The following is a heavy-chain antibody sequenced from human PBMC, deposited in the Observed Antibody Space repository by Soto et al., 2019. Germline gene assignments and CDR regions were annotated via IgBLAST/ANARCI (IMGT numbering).Heavy chain of an antibody. D-gene: IGHD2-2*01. CDR1: GYTFTSYG. CDR2: ISAYNGNT. J-gene: IGHJ2*01. Sequence: QVQLVQSGAEVKKPGASVKVSCKASGYTFTSYGISWVRQAPGQGLEWMGWISAYNGNTNYAQKLQGRVTMTTDTSTSTANIELRSLIFDDWAVHYCSSDSDNCRRTSCYASSWYFDLWGRGTLVTVSS. CDR3: SSDSDNCRRTSCYASSWYFDL. V-gene: IGHV1-18*01.